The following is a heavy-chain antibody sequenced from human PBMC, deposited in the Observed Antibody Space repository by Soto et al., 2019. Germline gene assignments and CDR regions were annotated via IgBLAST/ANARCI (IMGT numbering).Heavy chain of an antibody. V-gene: IGHV3-21*01. Sequence: EVQLVESGGGLVKPGGSLRLSCAASGFTFSSYSMNWVRQAPGKGLEWVSSISSSSSYIYYADSVKGRFTISRDNAKNSLYLQMNSLRAEDTAVYYCARYCSSTSCQRVFDYWGQGTLVTVSS. CDR1: GFTFSSYS. CDR3: ARYCSSTSCQRVFDY. J-gene: IGHJ4*02. D-gene: IGHD2-2*01. CDR2: ISSSSSYI.